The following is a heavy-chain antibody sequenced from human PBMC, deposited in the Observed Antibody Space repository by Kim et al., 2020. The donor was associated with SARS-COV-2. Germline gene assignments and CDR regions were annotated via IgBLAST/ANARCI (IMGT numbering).Heavy chain of an antibody. V-gene: IGHV4-39*07. J-gene: IGHJ4*02. CDR2: GST. CDR3: ATGSGDFHY. D-gene: IGHD1-1*01. Sequence: GSTYSTPSLKTRVTISVDTSKKQFSLRLNSVTAAYTAVYYCATGSGDFHYWGQGTLVTVSS.